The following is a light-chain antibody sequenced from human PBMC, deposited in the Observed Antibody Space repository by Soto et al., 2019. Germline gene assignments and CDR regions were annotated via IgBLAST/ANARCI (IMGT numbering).Light chain of an antibody. CDR2: AAS. CDR1: QSVRSN. J-gene: IGKJ5*01. V-gene: IGKV3-15*01. Sequence: ERVMPQSPATLSVSPWERVTLSCGASQSVRSNLAWYQQKPGQAPRLLIYAASTRATGIPARFSGSASGTDFTLTISSLQSEDFAVYYCQEYNSWPLTFGQGTQLEIK. CDR3: QEYNSWPLT.